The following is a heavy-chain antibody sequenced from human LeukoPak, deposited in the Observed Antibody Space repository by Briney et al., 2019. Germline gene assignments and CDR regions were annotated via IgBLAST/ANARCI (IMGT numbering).Heavy chain of an antibody. CDR2: IYYSGST. CDR3: ARDARVQKWFGELLKTTTYYFDY. CDR1: AGSVSNGPYY. J-gene: IGHJ4*02. V-gene: IGHV4-39*07. D-gene: IGHD3-10*01. Sequence: SETLSLTCTVSAGSVSNGPYYWGWIRQPPGKGLEWIGSIYYSGSTYYNPSLKSRVSISVDTSKNQFSLKLSSVTAADTAVYYCARDARVQKWFGELLKTTTYYFDYWGQGTLVTVSS.